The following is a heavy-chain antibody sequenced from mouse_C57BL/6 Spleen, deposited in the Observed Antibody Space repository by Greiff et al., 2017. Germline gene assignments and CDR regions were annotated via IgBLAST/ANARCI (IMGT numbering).Heavy chain of an antibody. V-gene: IGHV1-9*01. J-gene: IGHJ4*01. CDR1: GYTFTGYW. Sequence: VKLMESGAELMKPGASVKLSCKATGYTFTGYWIEWVKQRPGHGLEWIGEILPGSGSTNYNEKFKGKATFTADTSSNTAYMQLSSLTTEDSAIYYCARREDVDSKEGDAMDYWGQGTSVTVSS. CDR3: ARREDVDSKEGDAMDY. CDR2: ILPGSGST. D-gene: IGHD2-5*01.